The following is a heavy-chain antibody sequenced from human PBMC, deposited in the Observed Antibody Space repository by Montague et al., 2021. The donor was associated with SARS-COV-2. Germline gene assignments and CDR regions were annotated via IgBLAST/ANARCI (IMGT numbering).Heavy chain of an antibody. CDR2: INTSGNT. CDR3: ARDPRIYDMLTGYYGLYYYGLDV. D-gene: IGHD3-9*01. Sequence: TLSLTCTVSGASLTSGGYYWTWIRQPAGKGLEWIGRINTSGNTDYNPSLSSRVTISVDTSRNHFSLKLYSVTAADTATYFCARDPRIYDMLTGYYGLYYYGLDVWGQGTPVTVSS. V-gene: IGHV4-61*02. CDR1: GASLTSGGYY. J-gene: IGHJ6*02.